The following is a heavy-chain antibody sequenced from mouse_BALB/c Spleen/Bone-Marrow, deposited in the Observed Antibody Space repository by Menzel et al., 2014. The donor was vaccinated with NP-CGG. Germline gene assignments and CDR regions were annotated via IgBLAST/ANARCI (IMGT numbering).Heavy chain of an antibody. CDR2: IHYSGST. Sequence: VQLQQPGPDLVKPSQSLSLTCTVTGYSITSGYSWHWIRQFPGNKLEWMGYIHYSGSTHYNPSLKGRISITRDTSKNQFFLQLNSVTTEDTATYYCARDGSLYYFDYRGQGTTLTVSS. CDR3: ARDGSLYYFDY. J-gene: IGHJ2*01. D-gene: IGHD1-1*01. V-gene: IGHV3-1*02. CDR1: GYSITSGYS.